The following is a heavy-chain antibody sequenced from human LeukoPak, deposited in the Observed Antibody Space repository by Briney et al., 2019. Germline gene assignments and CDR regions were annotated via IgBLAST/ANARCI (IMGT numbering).Heavy chain of an antibody. Sequence: SVKVSCKASGGTFSSYAISWVRQAPGQGLEWMGGIIPIFGTANYAQKSQGRVTITADESTSTAYMELSSLRSEDTAVYYCASRLTDYGSGSYYRAFDIWGQGTMVTVSS. D-gene: IGHD3-10*01. CDR3: ASRLTDYGSGSYYRAFDI. V-gene: IGHV1-69*01. CDR1: GGTFSSYA. J-gene: IGHJ3*02. CDR2: IIPIFGTA.